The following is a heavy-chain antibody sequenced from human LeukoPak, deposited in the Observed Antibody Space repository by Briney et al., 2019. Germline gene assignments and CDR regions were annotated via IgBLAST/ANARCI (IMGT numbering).Heavy chain of an antibody. J-gene: IGHJ4*02. V-gene: IGHV3-7*01. CDR2: IKQDGSEK. D-gene: IGHD4-23*01. Sequence: GGSLRLSCVASGSTFSSYWMSWVRQAPGKGLEWVANIKQDGSEKYYVDSVKGRFTISRDNAKNSLYLQMNSLRAEDTAVYYCARAIEVATRLHPFDYWGQGTLVTVSS. CDR3: ARAIEVATRLHPFDY. CDR1: GSTFSSYW.